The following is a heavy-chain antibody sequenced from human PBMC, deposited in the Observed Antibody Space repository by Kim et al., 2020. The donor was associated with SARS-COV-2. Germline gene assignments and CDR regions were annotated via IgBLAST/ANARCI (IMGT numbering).Heavy chain of an antibody. D-gene: IGHD6-13*01. V-gene: IGHV1-2*02. CDR2: IIPNSGGT. CDR3: ARATGYSSLDY. Sequence: ASVKVSCKASGYTFTGYYMHWVRQAPGQGLEWIGWIIPNSGGTNYAQKFQGRVTMTRDTSISTAYMELSRLRSDDTAVYYCARATGYSSLDYWGQGTLVTVSS. CDR1: GYTFTGYY. J-gene: IGHJ4*02.